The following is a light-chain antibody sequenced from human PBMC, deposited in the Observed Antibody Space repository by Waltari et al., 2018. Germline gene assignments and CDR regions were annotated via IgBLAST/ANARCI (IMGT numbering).Light chain of an antibody. V-gene: IGKV1-5*01. CDR2: DAS. CDR3: QQSFSSPWT. Sequence: DIQMTQSPSTLSASVGDRVPITCRARQSISSWLAWYQQKPGKAPKLLIYDASSLESGVPSRFTGSASGTEFTLTITNLQPDDFATYFCQQSFSSPWTFGQGTTV. CDR1: QSISSW. J-gene: IGKJ1*01.